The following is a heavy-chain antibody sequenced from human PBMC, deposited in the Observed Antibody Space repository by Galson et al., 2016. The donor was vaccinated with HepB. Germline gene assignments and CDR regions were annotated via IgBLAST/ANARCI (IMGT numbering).Heavy chain of an antibody. V-gene: IGHV4-59*01. Sequence: SETLSLTCTVSGASIRSYYWTWIRQPPGKGLEWIGYISYSGSTNYNPSLKTRVTISVDTSKNQFSLKLSSVTADDTAVYYCARDLLMPEADGGYSYYGMDVWGHGILVTVSS. CDR2: ISYSGST. CDR1: GASIRSYY. J-gene: IGHJ6*02. D-gene: IGHD2-21*01. CDR3: ARDLLMPEADGGYSYYGMDV.